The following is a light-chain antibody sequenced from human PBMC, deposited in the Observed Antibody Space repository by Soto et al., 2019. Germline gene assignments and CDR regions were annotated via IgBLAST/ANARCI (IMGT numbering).Light chain of an antibody. Sequence: IVMTQSPSSLSASVGDRVTITCRTSQGIRNDLGWYQQKPGKPPKLLIYAASNLQSGVPSRFSGSGSGTHFTLTISSLQPEDFATYYCLQDYEYPAFGGGTKVDIK. V-gene: IGKV1-6*01. CDR1: QGIRND. J-gene: IGKJ4*01. CDR2: AAS. CDR3: LQDYEYPA.